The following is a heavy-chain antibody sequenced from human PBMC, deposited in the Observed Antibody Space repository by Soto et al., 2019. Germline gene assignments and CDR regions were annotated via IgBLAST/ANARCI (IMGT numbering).Heavy chain of an antibody. Sequence: SVKVSFKASGGTFSSYTISWVRQAPGQGLEWMGRIIPILGIANYAQKFQGRVTITADKSTSTAYMELSSLRSEDTAVYYCARGFRQQLALGKGYMDVWGKGTTVTVSS. CDR1: GGTFSSYT. V-gene: IGHV1-69*02. CDR3: ARGFRQQLALGKGYMDV. CDR2: IIPILGIA. J-gene: IGHJ6*03. D-gene: IGHD6-13*01.